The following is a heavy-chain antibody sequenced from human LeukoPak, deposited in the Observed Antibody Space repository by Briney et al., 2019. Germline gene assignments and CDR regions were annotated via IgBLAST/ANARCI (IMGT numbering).Heavy chain of an antibody. CDR2: IYHSGST. Sequence: SATLSLTCTVSDGSITSYYWNWIRQPPGKGLEWIGNIYHSGSTDYNPSLKSRVTISVNTSKTQISLKLNSVTAADTAVYYCARDKGPLWYFDLWGRGTLVTVSS. V-gene: IGHV4-59*01. CDR1: DGSITSYY. CDR3: ARDKGPLWYFDL. J-gene: IGHJ2*01.